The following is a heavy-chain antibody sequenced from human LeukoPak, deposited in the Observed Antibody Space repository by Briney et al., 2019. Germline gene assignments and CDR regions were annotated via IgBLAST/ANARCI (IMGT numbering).Heavy chain of an antibody. CDR1: GGSFSGYY. D-gene: IGHD3-16*01. J-gene: IGHJ5*02. CDR2: IYYSGST. Sequence: SETLSLTCAVSGGSFSGYYWSWIRQPPGKGLEWIGYIYYSGSTNYNPSLKSRVTISVDTSKNQFSLKLSSVTAADTAVYYCARTDASWFDPWGEGNLVTVSS. CDR3: ARTDASWFDP. V-gene: IGHV4-59*01.